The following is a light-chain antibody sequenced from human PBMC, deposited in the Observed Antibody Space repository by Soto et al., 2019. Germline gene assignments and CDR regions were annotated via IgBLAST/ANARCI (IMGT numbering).Light chain of an antibody. CDR1: NSDVGGYNY. CDR2: DVT. J-gene: IGLJ1*01. Sequence: QSVLTRPRSVSGSPGQSVTISCTGTNSDVGGYNYVSWYQHHPGKAPKLMIFDVTKRPSGVPDRFSGSKSGNTASLTISGLQTEDEADYYCCSYAGSYTYVFGTGTKVTVL. V-gene: IGLV2-11*01. CDR3: CSYAGSYTYV.